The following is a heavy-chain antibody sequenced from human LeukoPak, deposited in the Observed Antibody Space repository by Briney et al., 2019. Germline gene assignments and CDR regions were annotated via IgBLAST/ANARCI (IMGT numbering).Heavy chain of an antibody. D-gene: IGHD2-2*01. J-gene: IGHJ6*03. CDR2: LYYSGST. V-gene: IGHV4-39*01. CDR1: GGSISSPTYY. Sequence: SETLSLTCTVSGGSISSPTYYWGWIRQPPGKGLEWIGSLYYSGSTYYNPSLKSRVTISVDTSKNQFSLRLSSVTAADTAVYYCARCSRRGYYYMDVWGKGTTVTVSS. CDR3: ARCSRRGYYYMDV.